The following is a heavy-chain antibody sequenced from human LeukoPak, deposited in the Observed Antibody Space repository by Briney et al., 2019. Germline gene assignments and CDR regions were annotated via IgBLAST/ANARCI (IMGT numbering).Heavy chain of an antibody. Sequence: SETLSLTCTVSGGSISSYYWSWIRQPPGKGLEWIGYIYYSGSTNYNPSLKSRVTISVDTSKNQFSLKLSSVTAADTAVYYCARDSGHYYVDVWGKGTTVTVSS. CDR3: ARDSGHYYVDV. CDR1: GGSISSYY. CDR2: IYYSGST. D-gene: IGHD2-15*01. V-gene: IGHV4-59*08. J-gene: IGHJ6*03.